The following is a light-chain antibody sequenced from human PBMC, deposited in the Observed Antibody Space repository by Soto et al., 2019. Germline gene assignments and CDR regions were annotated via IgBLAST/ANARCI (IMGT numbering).Light chain of an antibody. CDR2: DVS. J-gene: IGKJ5*01. CDR3: QQYNNWPPT. CDR1: QSAGTN. Sequence: EIVLTQSPATLTVSPGERATLSCRASQSAGTNLAWYQQKPGQPPRLLIHDVSIRATGIPARFNGSGSGTEFTLTISSLQSEDFAVYYCQQYNNWPPTFGQGTRLEIK. V-gene: IGKV3-15*01.